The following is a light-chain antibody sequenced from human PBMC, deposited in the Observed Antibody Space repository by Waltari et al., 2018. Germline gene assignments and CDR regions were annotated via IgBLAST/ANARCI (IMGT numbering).Light chain of an antibody. CDR1: SGHSSNI. V-gene: IGLV4-69*01. Sequence: QLVLTQSPSASASLGASVRLTCTLASGHSSNIVAWRQQQPEEGPRYLMKINRDGSHSKGDEIPDRFSGSSSGAERYLTISSVQSEDEADYYCQTGGHGTWVFGGGTKLTVL. CDR2: INRDGSH. CDR3: QTGGHGTWV. J-gene: IGLJ3*02.